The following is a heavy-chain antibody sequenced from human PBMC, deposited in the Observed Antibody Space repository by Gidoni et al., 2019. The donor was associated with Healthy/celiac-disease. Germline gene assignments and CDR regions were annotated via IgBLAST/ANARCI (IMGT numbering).Heavy chain of an antibody. D-gene: IGHD4-17*01. CDR2: IISSGSPI. CDR3: ARAGLYGDYTDY. J-gene: IGHJ4*02. V-gene: IGHV3-48*03. CDR1: GFTFSSYE. Sequence: EVQLVESGGGLVQPGGSLRLSCAASGFTFSSYEMNWVRQAPGKGREWFSYIISSGSPIYYADSVKGRFTISRDNAKNSLYLQMNSLRAEDTAVYYCARAGLYGDYTDYWGQGTLVTVSS.